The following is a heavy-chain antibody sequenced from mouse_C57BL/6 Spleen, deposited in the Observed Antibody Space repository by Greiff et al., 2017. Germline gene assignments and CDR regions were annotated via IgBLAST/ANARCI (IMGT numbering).Heavy chain of an antibody. CDR2: IDPEDGET. CDR3: ARGYGSSYRYFDV. J-gene: IGHJ1*03. D-gene: IGHD1-1*01. CDR1: GFNIKDYY. V-gene: IGHV14-2*01. Sequence: EVQLQQSGAELVKPGASVKLSCTASGFNIKDYYMHWVKQRTEQGLEWIGRIDPEDGETKYAPKFPGKATITAYTSANTAYLQLSSLTSEDTAVYYCARGYGSSYRYFDVWGTGTTVTVSS.